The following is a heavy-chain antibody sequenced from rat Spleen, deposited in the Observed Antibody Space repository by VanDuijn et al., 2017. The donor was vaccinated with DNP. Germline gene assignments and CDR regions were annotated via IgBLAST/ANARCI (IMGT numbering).Heavy chain of an antibody. Sequence: EVQLVESGGGLVQPGGSLKLSCVASGFTFNNHWMTWIRQAPGKGLEWVASITNAGGSTYYPDSLKGRLTISRDSAKSTLYLQMNSLRSEDTATYYCTRINYGGYPSYAMDAWGQGTSVAVSS. CDR1: GFTFNNHW. CDR3: TRINYGGYPSYAMDA. CDR2: ITNAGGST. D-gene: IGHD1-11*01. V-gene: IGHV5-31*01. J-gene: IGHJ4*01.